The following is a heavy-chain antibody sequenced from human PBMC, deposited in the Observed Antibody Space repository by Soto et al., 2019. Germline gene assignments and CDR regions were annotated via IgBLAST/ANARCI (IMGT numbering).Heavy chain of an antibody. J-gene: IGHJ3*02. CDR2: MNPNSGNT. CDR1: GYTFTSYD. CDR3: ARRNRFLDRRGRRALDI. V-gene: IGHV1-8*01. D-gene: IGHD3-3*01. Sequence: ASVKVSCKASGYTFTSYDINWVRQATGQGLEWMGWMNPNSGNTGYAQKLQGRVTMTRNTSIITAPMELSTLRSEDPAVYCCARRNRFLDRRGRRALDIWGRGTMVTVSS.